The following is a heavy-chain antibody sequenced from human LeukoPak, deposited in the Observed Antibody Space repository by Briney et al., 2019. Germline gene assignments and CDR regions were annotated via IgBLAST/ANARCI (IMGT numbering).Heavy chain of an antibody. J-gene: IGHJ5*02. CDR1: GYTFTGYY. CDR2: INPNSGGT. Sequence: VASVKVSCKASGYTFTGYYMHWLRQAPGQGLEWMGWINPNSGGTNYAQKFQGRVTMTRDTSISTAYMELSRLRSDDTAVYYCARETEGYSGNYNWFDPWGQGTLVTVSS. D-gene: IGHD1-26*01. CDR3: ARETEGYSGNYNWFDP. V-gene: IGHV1-2*02.